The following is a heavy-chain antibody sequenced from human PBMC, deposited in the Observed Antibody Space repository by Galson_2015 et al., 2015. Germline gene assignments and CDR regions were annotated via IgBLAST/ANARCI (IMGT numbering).Heavy chain of an antibody. V-gene: IGHV3-7*01. J-gene: IGHJ4*02. Sequence: SLRLSCAASGFTFSSYWMSWVRQAPGKGLEWVANIKQDGSEKYYVDSVKGRFTISRDNAKNSLYLQMNSLRAEDTAVYYCARAGWYSGYDEFDYWGQGALVTVSS. CDR2: IKQDGSEK. CDR1: GFTFSSYW. CDR3: ARAGWYSGYDEFDY. D-gene: IGHD5-12*01.